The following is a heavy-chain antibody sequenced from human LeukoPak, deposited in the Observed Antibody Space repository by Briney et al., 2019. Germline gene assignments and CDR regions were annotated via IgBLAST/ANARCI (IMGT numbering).Heavy chain of an antibody. CDR2: IYHSGST. J-gene: IGHJ5*02. Sequence: PSETLSLTCTVSGYSISSGYYWGWIRQPPGKGLEWIGSIYHSGSTYYNPSLKSRVTISVDTSKNQFSLKLSSVTAADTAVYYCARAYFSSWYMNWFDPWGQGTLVTVSS. D-gene: IGHD6-13*01. V-gene: IGHV4-38-2*02. CDR3: ARAYFSSWYMNWFDP. CDR1: GYSISSGYY.